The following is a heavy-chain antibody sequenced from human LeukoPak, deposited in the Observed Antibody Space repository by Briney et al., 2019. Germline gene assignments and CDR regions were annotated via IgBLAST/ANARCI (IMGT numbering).Heavy chain of an antibody. D-gene: IGHD3-22*01. V-gene: IGHV3-74*01. CDR1: GFTFSSYW. J-gene: IGHJ4*02. Sequence: PGGSLRLSCAASGFTFSSYWMHWVRQAPGKGLVWVSRINSDGSSTSYADSVKGRFTISRDNAKNTLYLQTNSLRAEDTAVYYCAREEQGYYYDSSGLYWGQGTLVTVSS. CDR2: INSDGSST. CDR3: AREEQGYYYDSSGLY.